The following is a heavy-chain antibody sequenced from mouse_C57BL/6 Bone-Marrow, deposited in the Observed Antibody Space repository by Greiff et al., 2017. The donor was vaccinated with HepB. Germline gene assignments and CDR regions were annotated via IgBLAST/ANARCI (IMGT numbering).Heavy chain of an antibody. Sequence: EVKLQQSGPELVKPGASVKISCKASGYSFTGYYMNWVKQSPEKSLEWIGEINPSTGGTTYNQKFKAKATLTVDKSSSTAYMQLKSLTSEDSAVYYCARLITTVVPYFDYWGQGTTLTVSS. V-gene: IGHV1-42*01. J-gene: IGHJ2*01. CDR1: GYSFTGYY. CDR3: ARLITTVVPYFDY. D-gene: IGHD1-1*01. CDR2: INPSTGGT.